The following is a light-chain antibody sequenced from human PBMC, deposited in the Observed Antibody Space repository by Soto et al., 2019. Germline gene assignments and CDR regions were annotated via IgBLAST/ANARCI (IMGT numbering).Light chain of an antibody. Sequence: EIVLTQSPGTLSLSPGERATLSCRASQSVSSSYFAWYQKKPGQAPRLLIYGASSRATGIPDRFSGSGSGTDFTLTISRLEPEDFAVYYCQQYGSSPLTFGPGTKVDIK. CDR1: QSVSSSY. J-gene: IGKJ3*01. V-gene: IGKV3-20*01. CDR3: QQYGSSPLT. CDR2: GAS.